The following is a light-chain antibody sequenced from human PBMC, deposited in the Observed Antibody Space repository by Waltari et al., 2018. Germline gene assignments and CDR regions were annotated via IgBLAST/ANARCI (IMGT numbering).Light chain of an antibody. CDR3: QHYVRLPVT. J-gene: IGKJ1*01. Sequence: EIVLPQSPGTLSLSPGDRVTLSCRASQSVSRALAWYQQKPGQAPRLLIYGASSRATGIPDRFSGSGSGTDFSLTISRLEPEDFAVYYCQHYVRLPVTFGQGTKVEIK. V-gene: IGKV3-20*01. CDR2: GAS. CDR1: QSVSRA.